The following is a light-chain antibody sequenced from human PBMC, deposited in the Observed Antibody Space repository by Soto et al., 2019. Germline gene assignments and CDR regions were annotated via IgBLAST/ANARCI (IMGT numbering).Light chain of an antibody. J-gene: IGKJ2*01. CDR2: GAS. V-gene: IGKV3-20*01. CDR1: QSVSSSY. CDR3: QQYGSSSYT. Sequence: EIVLTQSPGTLSLSPGERATLSCTASQSVSSSYLAWYQQKPGQAPRLLIYGASRRATGIPDRFSGSGSGTDFTLTISRLEPEDFAVYYCQQYGSSSYTFGQGTKLEIK.